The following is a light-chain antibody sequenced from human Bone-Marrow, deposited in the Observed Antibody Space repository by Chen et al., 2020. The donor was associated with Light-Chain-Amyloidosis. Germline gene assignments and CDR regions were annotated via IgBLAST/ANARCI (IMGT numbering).Light chain of an antibody. J-gene: IGLJ2*01. CDR2: DVS. V-gene: IGLV2-14*03. Sequence: QSALPQPVAVSASSGLSIPISFTGTSSDLGGNNLFSWYQQHPGKAPKLMIFDVSSRPSGVSDRFSGSKSGNTASLTISGRQAEDEATYYCSSFTSSKAAVFGTGTRLTVL. CDR3: SSFTSSKAAV. CDR1: SSDLGGNNL.